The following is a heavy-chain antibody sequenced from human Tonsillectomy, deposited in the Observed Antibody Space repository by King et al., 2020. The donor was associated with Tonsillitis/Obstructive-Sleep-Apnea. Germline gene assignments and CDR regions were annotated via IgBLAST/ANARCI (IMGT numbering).Heavy chain of an antibody. D-gene: IGHD3-22*01. CDR3: AKDLRDVYDSSGYYYTSYDY. J-gene: IGHJ4*02. Sequence: EVQLVESGGGLVQPGGSLRLSCAASGFTFSSYAMSWVRQAPGKGLEWVSAISGSGGSTYYADSVKGRFTISRDNSKNTLYLQMNSLRAEDTAVYYCAKDLRDVYDSSGYYYTSYDYWGQGTLVTVSS. CDR1: GFTFSSYA. V-gene: IGHV3-23*04. CDR2: ISGSGGST.